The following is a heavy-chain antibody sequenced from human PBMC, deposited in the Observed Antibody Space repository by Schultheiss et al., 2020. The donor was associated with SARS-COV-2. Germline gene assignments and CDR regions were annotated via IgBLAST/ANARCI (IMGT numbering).Heavy chain of an antibody. V-gene: IGHV3-30*03. CDR2: ISYDGSNK. CDR3: AREVDQGAFDI. J-gene: IGHJ3*02. D-gene: IGHD2-15*01. Sequence: GGSLRLSCAASGFTFSSYGMHWVRQAPGKGLEWVAVISYDGSNKYYADSVKGRFTISRDNSKNTLYLQMNSLRADDTAVYYCAREVDQGAFDIWGQGTTVTVSS. CDR1: GFTFSSYG.